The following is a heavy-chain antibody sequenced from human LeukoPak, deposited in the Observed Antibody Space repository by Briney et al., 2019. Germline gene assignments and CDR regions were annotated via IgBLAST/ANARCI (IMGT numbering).Heavy chain of an antibody. J-gene: IGHJ4*02. D-gene: IGHD2-15*01. Sequence: PSETLSLTCTVSGGSISSYYWSWIRQPPGKGLEWIGYIYYSGSTSYNPSLKSRVTISLDTSKNQFSPKLSSVTAADTAVYYCARGPRVYCSGGSCYYLDYWGQGTLVTVSS. CDR3: ARGPRVYCSGGSCYYLDY. CDR2: IYYSGST. CDR1: GGSISSYY. V-gene: IGHV4-59*01.